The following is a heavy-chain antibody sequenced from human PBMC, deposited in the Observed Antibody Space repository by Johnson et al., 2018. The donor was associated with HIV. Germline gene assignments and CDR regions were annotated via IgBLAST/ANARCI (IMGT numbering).Heavy chain of an antibody. V-gene: IGHV3-20*04. J-gene: IGHJ3*02. CDR2: INWNGGST. CDR1: GFTFDDYG. Sequence: VQLVESGGGVVRPGGSLRLSCAASGFTFDDYGMSWVRQAPGKGLEWVSGINWNGGSTYYADSVKGRFTISRDNSKNTLYLQMNSLRAEDTAVYYCAKDTEGSGYAFDIWGQGTMVTVSS. D-gene: IGHD3-22*01. CDR3: AKDTEGSGYAFDI.